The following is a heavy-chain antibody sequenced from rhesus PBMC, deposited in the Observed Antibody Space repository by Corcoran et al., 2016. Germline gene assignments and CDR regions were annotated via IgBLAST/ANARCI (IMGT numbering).Heavy chain of an antibody. CDR1: GFTFSDPY. D-gene: IGHD1-1-1*01. J-gene: IGHJ4*01. CDR3: ARVYRGIDY. CDR2: NRNGGGST. Sequence: EVQLEEAGGGLAKPGGSLRLSCAASGFTFSDPYMDWVRQAPGKGLGWVSRNRNGGGSTWYADCVKGRLTVSRENAKNTLYVQRYSLRVEDTAVYYCARVYRGIDYWGQGVLVTVSS. V-gene: IGHV3-178*01.